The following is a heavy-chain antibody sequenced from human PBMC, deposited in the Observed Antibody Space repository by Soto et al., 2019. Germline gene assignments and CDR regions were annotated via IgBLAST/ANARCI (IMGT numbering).Heavy chain of an antibody. Sequence: GGSLRLSCAASGFTFSSYGMHWVRQAAGKGLEWVAVISYDGSNKYYADSVKGRFTISRDNSKKTLYLQMNSLRAEDTAVYYCARDLYGEGPIDYWGQGTLVTVSS. CDR3: ARDLYGEGPIDY. CDR1: GFTFSSYG. CDR2: ISYDGSNK. J-gene: IGHJ4*02. V-gene: IGHV3-30*03. D-gene: IGHD4-17*01.